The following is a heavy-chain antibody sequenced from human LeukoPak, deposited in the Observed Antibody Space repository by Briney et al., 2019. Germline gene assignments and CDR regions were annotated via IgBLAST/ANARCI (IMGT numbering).Heavy chain of an antibody. CDR1: GFTFSNYW. CDR2: IKQDGSEK. J-gene: IGHJ4*02. D-gene: IGHD6-13*01. CDR3: ARLSIAAAGNDY. V-gene: IGHV3-7*01. Sequence: GGSLRLSCAASGFTFSNYWMSWVRQAAGKGLEWVANIKQDGSEKYYVDSVKGRFTISRDNAKNSLYLQMNSLRAEDTAVYYCARLSIAAAGNDYWGQGTLVTVSS.